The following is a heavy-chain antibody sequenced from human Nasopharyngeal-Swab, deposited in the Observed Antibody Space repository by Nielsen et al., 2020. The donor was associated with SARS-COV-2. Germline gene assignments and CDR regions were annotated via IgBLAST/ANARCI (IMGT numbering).Heavy chain of an antibody. CDR3: ARGRELYYYDSSGYYYFDY. D-gene: IGHD3-22*01. Sequence: GSLRLSCAVYGGSFSGYYWSWIRQPPGKGLEWIGEINHSGSTNYNPSLKSRVTISVDTSKNQFSLKLSSVTAADTAVYYCARGRELYYYDSSGYYYFDYWGQGTLVTVSS. CDR1: GGSFSGYY. J-gene: IGHJ4*02. CDR2: INHSGST. V-gene: IGHV4-34*01.